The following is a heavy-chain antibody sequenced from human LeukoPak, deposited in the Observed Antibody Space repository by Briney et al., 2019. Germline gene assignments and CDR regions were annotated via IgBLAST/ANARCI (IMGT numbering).Heavy chain of an antibody. CDR3: ARSRGGDTIFGVVDAFDI. V-gene: IGHV3-21*01. CDR1: GFTFSSYS. D-gene: IGHD3-3*01. Sequence: GGSLRLSCAASGFTFSSYSMNWVRQAPGKGLEWVSSISSSSSYIYYADSVKGRFTISRDNAKNSLCLQMNSLRAEDTAVYYCARSRGGDTIFGVVDAFDIWGQGTMVTVSS. J-gene: IGHJ3*02. CDR2: ISSSSSYI.